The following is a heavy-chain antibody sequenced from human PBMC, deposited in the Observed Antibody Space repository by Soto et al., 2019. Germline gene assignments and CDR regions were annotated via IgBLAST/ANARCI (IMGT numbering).Heavy chain of an antibody. CDR3: ARLAGPAAWHDY. Sequence: GGSLRLSCAASGFLFGSYEMDWVRQAPGKGLEWVSHISIAASTTYYADSVKGRFTVSRDNAKNSLYLQMNNLRAEDTAVYYCARLAGPAAWHDYWGQGTLVTLSS. V-gene: IGHV3-48*03. J-gene: IGHJ4*02. CDR2: ISIAASTT. D-gene: IGHD2-15*01. CDR1: GFLFGSYE.